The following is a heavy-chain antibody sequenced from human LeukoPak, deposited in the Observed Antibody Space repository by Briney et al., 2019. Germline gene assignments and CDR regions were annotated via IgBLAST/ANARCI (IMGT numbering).Heavy chain of an antibody. CDR3: ARRLDYGDYDWFDP. CDR1: GFTFSDYY. Sequence: GGSLRLSCAASGFTFSDYYMSWIRQAPGKGPEWVSYISSSGSTIYYADSVKGRFTISRDNAKNSLYLQMNSLRAEDTAVYYCARRLDYGDYDWFDPWGQGTLVTVSS. CDR2: ISSSGSTI. D-gene: IGHD4-17*01. J-gene: IGHJ5*02. V-gene: IGHV3-11*01.